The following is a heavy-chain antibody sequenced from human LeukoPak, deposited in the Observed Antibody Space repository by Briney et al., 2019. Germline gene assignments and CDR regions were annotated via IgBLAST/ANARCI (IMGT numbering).Heavy chain of an antibody. CDR2: INIGGTNT. V-gene: IGHV3-11*01. CDR1: GFTFNDYY. J-gene: IGHJ5*02. Sequence: GGSLRPSCAASGFTFNDYYMSWIRQAPGKGLEWLSYINIGGTNTHYADSVKGRFTISRDDAKKFLYLEMNNLRAEDKAVYYCATDGAGFDTWGQGVLVPVSS. CDR3: ATDGAGFDT.